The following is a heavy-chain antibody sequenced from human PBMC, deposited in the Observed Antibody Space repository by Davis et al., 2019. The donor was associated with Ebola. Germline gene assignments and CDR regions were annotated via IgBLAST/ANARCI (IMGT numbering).Heavy chain of an antibody. Sequence: ASVKVSCKASGGTFSSYAISWVRQAPGQGLEWMGWINPNSGGTNYAQKFQGRVTMTRDTSISTAYMELSRLRSDDTAVYYCARVTVTTYYYYYYGMDVWGQGTTVTVSS. CDR3: ARVTVTTYYYYYYGMDV. D-gene: IGHD4-11*01. CDR1: GGTFSSYA. CDR2: INPNSGGT. V-gene: IGHV1-2*02. J-gene: IGHJ6*02.